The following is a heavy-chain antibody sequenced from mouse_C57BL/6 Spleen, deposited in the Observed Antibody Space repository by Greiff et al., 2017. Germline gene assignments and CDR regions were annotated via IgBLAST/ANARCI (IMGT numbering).Heavy chain of an antibody. D-gene: IGHD1-1*01. CDR1: GFTFSDYG. V-gene: IGHV5-17*01. CDR3: ARPPYGSSPWFAY. CDR2: ISSGSSTI. Sequence: EVQLVESGGGLVKPGGSLKLSCAASGFTFSDYGMHWVRQAPEKGLEWVAYISSGSSTIYYADTVKGRFTISRDNAKNTLFLQMTSLRSEDTAMYYCARPPYGSSPWFAYWGQGTLVTVSA. J-gene: IGHJ3*01.